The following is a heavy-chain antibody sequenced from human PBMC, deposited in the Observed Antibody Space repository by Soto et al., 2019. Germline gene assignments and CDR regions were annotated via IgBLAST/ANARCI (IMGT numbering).Heavy chain of an antibody. CDR3: VRGRSTTRWFDP. D-gene: IGHD4-17*01. CDR2: SYYSGRT. Sequence: QVQLQESGPGLVKPSQTLSLTCTVSGASISSGGYYWSWIRQHPGKGLEWIGYSYYSGRTYYNPSLKMRVTISVDTFKNQSSLKLSSVTAADTAVCYCVRGRSTTRWFDPWGQGTLVTVSS. V-gene: IGHV4-31*03. J-gene: IGHJ5*02. CDR1: GASISSGGYY.